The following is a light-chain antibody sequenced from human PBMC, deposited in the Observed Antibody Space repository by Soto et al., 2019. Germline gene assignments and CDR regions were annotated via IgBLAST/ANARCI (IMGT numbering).Light chain of an antibody. J-gene: IGKJ1*01. CDR2: GAS. V-gene: IGKV3-15*01. Sequence: EMVMTQSPATLSVSPGERVTLSCRASRSVATNLAWYQQTPGQAPRLLIYGASTRATALPPRFSASGSGTEFTLTISSLQSEDSAVYYCQQYNSWPWTFGQVTKVV. CDR1: RSVATN. CDR3: QQYNSWPWT.